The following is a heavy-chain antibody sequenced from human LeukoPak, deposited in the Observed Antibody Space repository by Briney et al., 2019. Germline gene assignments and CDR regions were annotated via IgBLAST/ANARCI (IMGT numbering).Heavy chain of an antibody. D-gene: IGHD3-3*01. CDR3: ARAVRPKLRFLDFDY. V-gene: IGHV3-48*01. J-gene: IGHJ4*02. Sequence: GGSLRLSCVASGFSFSTYDMNWVRQAPGKGLEWVSYLSSTGGTRYYANSVKGRFTISRDDAKNSLYLQISSLRAEDTAVYYCARAVRPKLRFLDFDYWGQGTLLTVSS. CDR2: LSSTGGTR. CDR1: GFSFSTYD.